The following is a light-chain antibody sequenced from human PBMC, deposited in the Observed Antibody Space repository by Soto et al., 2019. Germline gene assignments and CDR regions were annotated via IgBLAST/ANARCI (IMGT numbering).Light chain of an antibody. Sequence: DVQMTQSPSSVSASVGDSVTITCRASQGITNRLAWYQQKPGKAPKLLIYEASSLQSGVPSRISGSGSGTDFTLTISSLQPEDFATYYCQQANSFPITFGQGTRLEI. V-gene: IGKV1D-12*01. CDR1: QGITNR. CDR2: EAS. CDR3: QQANSFPIT. J-gene: IGKJ5*01.